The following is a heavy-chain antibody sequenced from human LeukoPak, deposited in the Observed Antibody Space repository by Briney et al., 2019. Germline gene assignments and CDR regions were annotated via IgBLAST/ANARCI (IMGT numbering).Heavy chain of an antibody. V-gene: IGHV3-23*01. CDR1: GFTSTTYA. D-gene: IGHD6-19*01. CDR2: ISGSGDTK. J-gene: IGHJ4*02. CDR3: AKSRGRAVASAFDY. Sequence: GASLRLSCAASGFTSTTYAVTWVRQAPGKGLEWVSSISGSGDTKNYADSVKGRFTISRDNSKITLFLQMNRLRAEDTAIYYCAKSRGRAVASAFDYWGRGTLVTVPS.